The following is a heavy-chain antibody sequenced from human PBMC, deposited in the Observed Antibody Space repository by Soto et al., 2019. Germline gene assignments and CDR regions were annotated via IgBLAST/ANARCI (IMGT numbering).Heavy chain of an antibody. D-gene: IGHD2-15*01. J-gene: IGHJ6*01. CDR2: INPNSGGT. Sequence: ASVKVSCKASGYTFTGYYMHWVRQAPGQGLVWMGWINPNSGGTNYAQKFQGWVTMTRDTSISTAYMELSRLRSDDTAVYYCARDSSYCSGGSCYSAGMDVWGQGTTVTVSS. CDR3: ARDSSYCSGGSCYSAGMDV. CDR1: GYTFTGYY. V-gene: IGHV1-2*04.